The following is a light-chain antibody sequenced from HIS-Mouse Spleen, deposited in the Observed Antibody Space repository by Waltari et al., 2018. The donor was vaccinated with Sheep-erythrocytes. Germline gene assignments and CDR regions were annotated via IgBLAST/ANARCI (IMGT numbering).Light chain of an antibody. J-gene: IGLJ1*01. CDR2: EVS. CDR1: SSDVGGYNY. Sequence: QSALTQPTSASGSPGQSVTIPCTGTSSDVGGYNYVSWYQQHPGKAPKLMIYEVSKRPSGVPDRFSGSKSGNTASLTISGLQAEDEADYYCCAYAGSYNHVFATGTKVTVL. CDR3: CAYAGSYNHV. V-gene: IGLV2-8*01.